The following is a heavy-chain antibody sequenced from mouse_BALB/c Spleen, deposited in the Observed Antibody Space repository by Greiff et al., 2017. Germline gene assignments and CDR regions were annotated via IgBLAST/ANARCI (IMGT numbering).Heavy chain of an antibody. D-gene: IGHD2-14*01. CDR3: AREGYYRYDGAMDY. CDR2: INSNGGST. J-gene: IGHJ4*01. V-gene: IGHV5-6-3*01. CDR1: GFTFSSYG. Sequence: EVKLMESGGGLVQPGGSLKLSCAASGFTFSSYGMSWVRQTPDKRLELVATINSNGGSTYYPDSVKGRFTISRDNAKNTLYLQMSSLKSEDTAMYYCAREGYYRYDGAMDYWGQGTSVTVSS.